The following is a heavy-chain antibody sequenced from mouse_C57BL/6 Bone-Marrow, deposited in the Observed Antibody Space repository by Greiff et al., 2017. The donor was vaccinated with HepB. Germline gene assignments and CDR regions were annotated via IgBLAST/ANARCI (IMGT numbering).Heavy chain of an antibody. V-gene: IGHV1-15*01. CDR2: IDPETGGT. CDR1: GYTFTDYE. CDR3: TRGTTVVEDAMDY. D-gene: IGHD1-1*01. J-gene: IGHJ4*01. Sequence: QVHVKQSGAELVRPGASVTLSCKASGYTFTDYEMHWVKQTPVHGLEWIGAIDPETGGTAYNQKFKGKAILTADKSSSTAYMELRSLTSEDSAVYYCTRGTTVVEDAMDYWGQGTSVTVSS.